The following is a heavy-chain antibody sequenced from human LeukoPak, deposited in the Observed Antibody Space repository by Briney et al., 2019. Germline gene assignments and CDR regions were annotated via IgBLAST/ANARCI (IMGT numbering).Heavy chain of an antibody. CDR3: ARDSEARPFEAQDAFDI. Sequence: NPGGSLRLSCAASGFTFSDYYMSWIRQAPGKGLEWVSYISSSGSTIYYADSVKGRFTISRDNAKNSLYLQMNSLRAEDTAVYYCARDSEARPFEAQDAFDIWGQGTMVTVSS. V-gene: IGHV3-11*04. D-gene: IGHD2/OR15-2a*01. J-gene: IGHJ3*02. CDR2: ISSSGSTI. CDR1: GFTFSDYY.